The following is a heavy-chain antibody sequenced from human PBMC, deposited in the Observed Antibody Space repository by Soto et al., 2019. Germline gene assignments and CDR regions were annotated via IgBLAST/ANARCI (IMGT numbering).Heavy chain of an antibody. V-gene: IGHV1-18*01. J-gene: IGHJ2*01. CDR1: RYTFTSYG. D-gene: IGHD6-13*01. Sequence: QVKLVQSGAEVKKPGASVKVSCKASRYTFTSYGISWVRQAPGQGLEWMGWISAYNGNTNYAQKIQGRVTMTTDTSTSTAYMELRSLRSDDTAVYYCARGIAAAANYWYFDLWGRGTLVTVSS. CDR3: ARGIAAAANYWYFDL. CDR2: ISAYNGNT.